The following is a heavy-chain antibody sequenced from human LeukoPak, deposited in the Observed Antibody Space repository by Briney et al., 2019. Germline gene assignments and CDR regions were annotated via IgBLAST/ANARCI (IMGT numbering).Heavy chain of an antibody. J-gene: IGHJ4*02. D-gene: IGHD1-26*01. CDR3: ARVGIVGTLDY. CDR2: IYSGGST. CDR1: GFTFSIYW. Sequence: PGGSLRLSCAASGFTFSIYWMSWVRQAPGKGLEWVSVIYSGGSTYYADSVKGRFTISRDNSKNTLYLQMNSLRAEDTAVYYCARVGIVGTLDYWGQGTLVTVSS. V-gene: IGHV3-66*02.